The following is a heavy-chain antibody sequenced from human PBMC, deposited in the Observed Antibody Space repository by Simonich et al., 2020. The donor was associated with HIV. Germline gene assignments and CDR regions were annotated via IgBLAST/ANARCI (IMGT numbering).Heavy chain of an antibody. J-gene: IGHJ5*02. CDR1: GYTFTSYD. CDR2: MNPNSGNT. Sequence: QVQLVQSGAEVKKPGASVKVSCKASGYTFTSYDIRWVRQATGQGLEWMGRMNPNSGNTDYAQKFQGRVTISRDTSISTAYRERSSLRSEDTAFYYCARALRWFDPWGQGTLVTVSS. V-gene: IGHV1-8*03. CDR3: ARALRWFDP. D-gene: IGHD4-17*01.